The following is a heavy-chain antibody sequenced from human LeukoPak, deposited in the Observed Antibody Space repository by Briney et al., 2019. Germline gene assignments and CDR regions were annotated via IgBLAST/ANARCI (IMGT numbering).Heavy chain of an antibody. J-gene: IGHJ4*02. CDR2: INHSGST. CDR3: ARGWRHIVVVPAARRPFDY. CDR1: GGSISSYY. Sequence: SETLSLTCTVSGGSISSYYWSWIRQPPGKGLEWIGEINHSGSTNYNPSLKSRVTISVDTSKNQFSLKLSSVTAADTAVYYCARGWRHIVVVPAARRPFDYWGQGTLVTVSS. V-gene: IGHV4-34*01. D-gene: IGHD2-2*01.